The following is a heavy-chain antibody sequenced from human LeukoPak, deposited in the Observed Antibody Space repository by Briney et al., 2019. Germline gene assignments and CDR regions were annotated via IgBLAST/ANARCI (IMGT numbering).Heavy chain of an antibody. CDR3: ARDGYESFDY. D-gene: IGHD5-12*01. V-gene: IGHV3-74*01. Sequence: GGALRLSCAASGFTFSSYWMHWVREAPGEGLVWVSRINSNGSSTSYADSVKGRFTISRDNAKNTMSLQMNSLRAEDTAVYYCARDGYESFDYWGQGTLVTVSS. CDR1: GFTFSSYW. J-gene: IGHJ4*02. CDR2: INSNGSST.